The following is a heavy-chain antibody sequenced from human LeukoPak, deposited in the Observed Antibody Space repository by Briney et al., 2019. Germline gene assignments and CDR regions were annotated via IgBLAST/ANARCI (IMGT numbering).Heavy chain of an antibody. V-gene: IGHV3-30*18. D-gene: IGHD4-17*01. CDR3: AKVFGDYVSTGAFDY. J-gene: IGHJ4*02. CDR2: ISYDGSNK. CDR1: GFTFSRYG. Sequence: GGSLRLSCAASGFTFSRYGMHWVRQAPGQGLEWVAVISYDGSNKYYADSVKGRFTISRDNSKNTLYLQMNSLRAEDTAVYYCAKVFGDYVSTGAFDYWGQGTLVTVSS.